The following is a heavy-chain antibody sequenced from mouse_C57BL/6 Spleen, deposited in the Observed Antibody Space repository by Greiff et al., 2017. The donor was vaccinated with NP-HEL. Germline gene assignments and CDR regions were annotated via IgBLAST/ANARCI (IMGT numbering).Heavy chain of an antibody. CDR3: ARKRDGSPYFDY. D-gene: IGHD2-3*01. CDR2: IYPGDGDT. Sequence: QVQLQQSGPELVKPGASVKISCKASGYAFSSSWMNWVKQRPGKGLEWIGRIYPGDGDTNYNGKFKGKATLTADKSSSTAYMQLSSLTSEDSAVYFCARKRDGSPYFDYWGQGTTLTVSS. J-gene: IGHJ2*01. CDR1: GYAFSSSW. V-gene: IGHV1-82*01.